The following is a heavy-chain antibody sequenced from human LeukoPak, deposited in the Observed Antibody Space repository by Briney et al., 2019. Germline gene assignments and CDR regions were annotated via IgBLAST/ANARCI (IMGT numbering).Heavy chain of an antibody. Sequence: SETLSLTCTVSGGSISSYYWSWIRQPPGKGLEWIGYIYYSGSINYNPSLKSRVTISVDTSKNQFSLKLSSVTAADTAVYYCARRSSSSSRGWFDPWGQGTLVTVSS. J-gene: IGHJ5*02. D-gene: IGHD6-13*01. CDR2: IYYSGSI. V-gene: IGHV4-59*08. CDR3: ARRSSSSSRGWFDP. CDR1: GGSISSYY.